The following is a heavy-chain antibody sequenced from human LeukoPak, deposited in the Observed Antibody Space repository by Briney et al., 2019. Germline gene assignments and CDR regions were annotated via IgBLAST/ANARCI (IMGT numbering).Heavy chain of an antibody. D-gene: IGHD3-22*01. Sequence: GGSLRLSCAASGFTFSSYEMNWVRQAPGKGLEWVSYISSGGSTIYYADSVKGRFTISRDNVKNSLYLQMNSLRAEDTAVYYCARFRGFTDYWAQGTLVTVS. J-gene: IGHJ4*02. V-gene: IGHV3-48*03. CDR2: ISSGGSTI. CDR1: GFTFSSYE. CDR3: ARFRGFTDY.